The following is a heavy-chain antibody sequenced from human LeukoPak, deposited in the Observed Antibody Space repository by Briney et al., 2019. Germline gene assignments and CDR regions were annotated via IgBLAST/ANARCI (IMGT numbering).Heavy chain of an antibody. Sequence: GGSLRLSCAASGFTFSSYAMHWVRQAPGKGLEWVAVISYDGSNKYYADSVKGRFTISRDNSKSTLYLQMNSLRAEDTAVYYCARDRSSSGGDYWGQGTLVTVSS. CDR3: ARDRSSSGGDY. V-gene: IGHV3-30-3*01. CDR2: ISYDGSNK. CDR1: GFTFSSYA. J-gene: IGHJ4*02. D-gene: IGHD6-25*01.